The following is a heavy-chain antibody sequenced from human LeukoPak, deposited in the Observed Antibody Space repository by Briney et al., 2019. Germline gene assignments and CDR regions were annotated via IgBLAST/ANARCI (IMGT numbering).Heavy chain of an antibody. Sequence: PGGSLRLSCAASGFTFSDYEINWVRQAPGKGLEWVAVISYDGSKKDYADSVKGRFSISRDDSKNTVYLQMNSLITEDTAVYYCAKDLFLYGSSGYPRCPDYWGQGTLVTVSS. CDR2: ISYDGSKK. V-gene: IGHV3-30*18. CDR1: GFTFSDYE. D-gene: IGHD3-22*01. J-gene: IGHJ4*02. CDR3: AKDLFLYGSSGYPRCPDY.